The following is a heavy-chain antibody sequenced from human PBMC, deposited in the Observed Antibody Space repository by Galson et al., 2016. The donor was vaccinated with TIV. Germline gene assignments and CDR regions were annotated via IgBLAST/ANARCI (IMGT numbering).Heavy chain of an antibody. CDR1: EFTVSNNY. Sequence: SLRLSCAASEFTVSNNYMNWVRQAPGKGLEWVSIIYDDGTTYYADSVKGRFTISRDNSRNTLYLPMHSLKADDSAVYYCARERRFCGDQCYLRYYYGMDVWGQGTTVTVSS. D-gene: IGHD2-21*01. J-gene: IGHJ6*02. CDR2: IYDDGTT. CDR3: ARERRFCGDQCYLRYYYGMDV. V-gene: IGHV3-66*02.